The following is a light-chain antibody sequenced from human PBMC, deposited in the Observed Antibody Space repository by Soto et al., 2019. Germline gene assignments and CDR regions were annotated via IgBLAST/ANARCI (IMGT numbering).Light chain of an antibody. CDR1: SSNIGAGYD. Sequence: QSVLTQPPSVSGAPGQRATISCTGSSSNIGAGYDVHWYQQLPRTAPKLLIYGNSNRPSGVPDRFSASKSGTSASLAITGLQTDDEADYYCQSYDSSLNVVVFGGGTKLTVL. CDR3: QSYDSSLNVVV. CDR2: GNS. V-gene: IGLV1-40*01. J-gene: IGLJ2*01.